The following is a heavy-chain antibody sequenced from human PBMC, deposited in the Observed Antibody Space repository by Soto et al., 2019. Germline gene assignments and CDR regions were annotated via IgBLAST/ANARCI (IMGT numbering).Heavy chain of an antibody. J-gene: IGHJ4*02. V-gene: IGHV1-69*13. CDR2: IIPIFGTA. D-gene: IGHD3-22*01. CDR3: ARPEYYDSSGYYDYFDY. CDR1: GGTFSSYA. Sequence: ASVKVSCKASGGTFSSYAISWVRQAPGQGLEWMGGIIPIFGTANYAQKFQGRVTITADESTSTAYMELSSLRSEDTAVYYCARPEYYDSSGYYDYFDYWGQGTLVTVSS.